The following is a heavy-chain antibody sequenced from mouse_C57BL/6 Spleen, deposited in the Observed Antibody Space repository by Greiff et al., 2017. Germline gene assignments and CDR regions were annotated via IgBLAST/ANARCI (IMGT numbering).Heavy chain of an antibody. CDR1: GYSITSGYY. V-gene: IGHV3-6*01. CDR3: ARAGAAQAFYYYAMDY. CDR2: ISYDGSN. D-gene: IGHD3-2*02. J-gene: IGHJ4*01. Sequence: EVKVEESGPGLVKPSQSLSLTCSVTGYSITSGYYWNWIRQFPGNKLEWMGYISYDGSNNYNPSLKNRISITRDTSKNQFFLKLNSVTTEDTATYYCARAGAAQAFYYYAMDYWGQGTSVTVSS.